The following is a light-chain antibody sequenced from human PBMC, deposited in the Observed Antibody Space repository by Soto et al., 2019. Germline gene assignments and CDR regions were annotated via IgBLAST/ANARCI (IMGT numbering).Light chain of an antibody. CDR1: SSNIGSNT. CDR2: GNS. Sequence: QSVLTQPHSASGTPGQSITISCSGSSSNIGSNTVNWYQQLPGTAPKLLIFGNSQRPSGLPDRFSGSKSGTSASLAISGLQSDDEADYYCAAWDDSPSGRDVFGAGTKLTVL. J-gene: IGLJ1*01. V-gene: IGLV1-44*01. CDR3: AAWDDSPSGRDV.